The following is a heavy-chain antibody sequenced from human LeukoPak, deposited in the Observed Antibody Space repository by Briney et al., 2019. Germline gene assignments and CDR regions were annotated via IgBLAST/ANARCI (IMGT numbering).Heavy chain of an antibody. CDR1: GGSFSGYY. D-gene: IGHD3-10*01. J-gene: IGHJ4*02. V-gene: IGHV4-34*01. CDR3: ARLGFGESRDY. CDR2: INHSGST. Sequence: PSETLSLTCAVYGGSFSGYYWSWIRQPPGKGLEWIGEINHSGSTNYNPSLKSRVTISVDTSKNQFSLKLSSVTAADTAVYYCARLGFGESRDYWGQRTLVTVSS.